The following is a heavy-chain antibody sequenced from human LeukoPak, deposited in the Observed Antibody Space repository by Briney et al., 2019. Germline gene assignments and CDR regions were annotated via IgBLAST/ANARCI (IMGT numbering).Heavy chain of an antibody. D-gene: IGHD3-10*01. CDR3: AKDLYYYGSRDSFDF. Sequence: PAGRCLRLSCAASGFTFSSFGMHWARQAPGKGLEWVALIWYDASNKYFADSVKGRFTISIDNSKNTLYLQMNSLRAEDTAVYYCAKDLYYYGSRDSFDFWGAGSLVTVSS. CDR1: GFTFSSFG. CDR2: IWYDASNK. V-gene: IGHV3-33*06. J-gene: IGHJ4*02.